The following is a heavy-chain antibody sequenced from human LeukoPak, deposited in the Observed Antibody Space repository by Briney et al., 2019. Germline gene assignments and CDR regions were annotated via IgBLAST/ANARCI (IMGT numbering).Heavy chain of an antibody. D-gene: IGHD2-2*01. CDR2: IKSKTHGGTT. V-gene: IGHV3-15*01. J-gene: IGHJ4*02. CDR3: TSSHQPGIDY. Sequence: SWIRQAPGKGLEWIGRIKSKTHGGTTDYAAPVKGRFTISRDDSKNTLYLQMSSLKTEDTAVYYCTSSHQPGIDYWGQGTLVTVSS.